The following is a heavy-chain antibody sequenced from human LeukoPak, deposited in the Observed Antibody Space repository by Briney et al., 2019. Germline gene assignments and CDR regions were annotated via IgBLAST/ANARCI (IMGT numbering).Heavy chain of an antibody. CDR2: IRYDGSNK. Sequence: GGSLRLSCAASGFTFSSYGMHWVRQAPGKGLEWVAFIRYDGSNKYYADSVKGRFTISRDNSKNTLYLQMNSLRAEDTVVYYCAKEGTMIVVVPFFDYWGQGTLVTVSS. D-gene: IGHD3-22*01. V-gene: IGHV3-30*02. CDR3: AKEGTMIVVVPFFDY. CDR1: GFTFSSYG. J-gene: IGHJ4*02.